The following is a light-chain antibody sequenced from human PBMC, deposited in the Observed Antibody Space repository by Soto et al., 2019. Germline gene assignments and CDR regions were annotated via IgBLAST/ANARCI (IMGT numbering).Light chain of an antibody. CDR1: QSVSSRY. CDR3: QQYDKWPRT. V-gene: IGKV3-15*01. CDR2: GAS. Sequence: EIVLTQSPGTLSLSPGERATLSCRASQSVSSRYLAWYQQKPDQSPRLLIYGASTRATGVPARFSGSGSGTEFTLTISNLQSEDFAVYHCQQYDKWPRTFGQGTKVDI. J-gene: IGKJ1*01.